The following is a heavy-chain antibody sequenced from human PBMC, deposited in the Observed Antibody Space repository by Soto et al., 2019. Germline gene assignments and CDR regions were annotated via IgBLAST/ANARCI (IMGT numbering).Heavy chain of an antibody. CDR3: ARVTSMVRGVIDNGFDP. V-gene: IGHV1-69*01. CDR2: IIPMYGPA. D-gene: IGHD3-10*01. Sequence: QVPLVQSGAEVKKPGSSVTVSCKASGGTFSSYAIHWVRQAPGQGLEWMGGIIPMYGPAKYAQRFQGRVTITADESMTTVYKELTSLTSQDTAVYYCARVTSMVRGVIDNGFDPWGHGPLVTVSS. CDR1: GGTFSSYA. J-gene: IGHJ5*02.